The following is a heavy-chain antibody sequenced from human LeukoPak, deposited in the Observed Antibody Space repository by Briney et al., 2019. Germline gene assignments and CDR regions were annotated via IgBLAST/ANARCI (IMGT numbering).Heavy chain of an antibody. J-gene: IGHJ6*03. CDR2: INPNSGGT. CDR3: ARAYSERYGLGYYYMDV. V-gene: IGHV1-2*02. CDR1: GYTFTGYY. D-gene: IGHD1-26*01. Sequence: ASVKVSCKASGYTFTGYYMHWVRQAPGQGLEWMGWINPNSGGTNYAQKFQGRVTMTRDTSISTAYMELSRLRFDDTAVYYCARAYSERYGLGYYYMDVWGKGTTVTISS.